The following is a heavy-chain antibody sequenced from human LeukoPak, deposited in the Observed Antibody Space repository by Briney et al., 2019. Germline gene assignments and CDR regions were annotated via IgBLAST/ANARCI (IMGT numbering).Heavy chain of an antibody. CDR2: MNPNSGNT. CDR3: ARVRSAYRYSSSWYFFTF. CDR1: GYTLTSYD. J-gene: IGHJ4*02. V-gene: IGHV1-8*01. Sequence: GASVKVSCKASGYTLTSYDINWVRQATGQGPEWMGWMNPNSGNTGYAQKFQGRVTMTRNTSISTAYMELSSLRSEDTAVYYCARVRSAYRYSSSWYFFTFWGQGTLVTVSS. D-gene: IGHD6-13*01.